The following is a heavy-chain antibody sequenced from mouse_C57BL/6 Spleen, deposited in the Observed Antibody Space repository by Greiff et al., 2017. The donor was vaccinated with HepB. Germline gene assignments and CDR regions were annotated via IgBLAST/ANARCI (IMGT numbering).Heavy chain of an antibody. V-gene: IGHV2-2*01. Sequence: QVQLQQSGPGLVQPSQSLSITCTASGFSLTSYGVHWVRQSPGKGLEWLGVIWSGGSTDYNAAFISRLSISKDNSKSQVFFKMNSLQADDTAIYYCARNPYSNYYFDYWGQGTTLTVSS. D-gene: IGHD2-5*01. CDR2: IWSGGST. J-gene: IGHJ2*01. CDR1: GFSLTSYG. CDR3: ARNPYSNYYFDY.